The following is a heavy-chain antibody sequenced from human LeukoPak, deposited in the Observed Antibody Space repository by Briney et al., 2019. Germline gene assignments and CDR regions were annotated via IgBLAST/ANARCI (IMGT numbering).Heavy chain of an antibody. CDR2: INPNSGGT. CDR3: ARWGVGATYYYYGMDV. D-gene: IGHD1-26*01. CDR1: GYTFTGYY. V-gene: IGHV1-2*02. J-gene: IGHJ6*02. Sequence: ASVKVSCKASGYTFTGYYMHWVRQAPGQGLEWMGWINPNSGGTNCAQKFQGRVTMTRDTSISTAYMELSRLRSDDTAVYYCARWGVGATYYYYGMDVWGQGTTVTVSS.